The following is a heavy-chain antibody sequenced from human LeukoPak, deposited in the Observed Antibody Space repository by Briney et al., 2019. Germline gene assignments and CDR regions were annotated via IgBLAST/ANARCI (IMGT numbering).Heavy chain of an antibody. J-gene: IGHJ4*02. Sequence: SETLSLTCTVSGGSISSYYWSWIRQPPGKGLEWIGYIYYSGSTNYNPSLKSRVTISVDTSKNQFSLKLSSVTAADTAVYYCARIAVADPFDYWGQGTLVTVSS. CDR1: GGSISSYY. V-gene: IGHV4-59*08. CDR3: ARIAVADPFDY. D-gene: IGHD6-19*01. CDR2: IYYSGST.